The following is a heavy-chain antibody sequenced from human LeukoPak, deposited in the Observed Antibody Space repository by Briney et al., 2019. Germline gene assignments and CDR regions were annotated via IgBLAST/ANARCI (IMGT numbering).Heavy chain of an antibody. CDR3: ARVFSSSWFRPMGFDY. V-gene: IGHV4-61*01. J-gene: IGHJ4*02. D-gene: IGHD6-13*01. CDR1: GGSVSSGSYY. CDR2: IYYSGST. Sequence: SETLSLTCTVSGGSVSSGSYYWSWIRQPPGKGLEWIGYIYYSGSTNYNPSLKSRVTISVDTSKNQFSLKLSSVTAADTAVYYCARVFSSSWFRPMGFDYWGQGTLVTVSS.